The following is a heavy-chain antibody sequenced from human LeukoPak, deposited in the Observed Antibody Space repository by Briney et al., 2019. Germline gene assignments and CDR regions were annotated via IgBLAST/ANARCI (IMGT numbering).Heavy chain of an antibody. J-gene: IGHJ4*02. V-gene: IGHV3-30*02. Sequence: PSETLSLTCTVSGGSISSRSYCWGWVRQAPGKGLEWVAYVRYDGSNKYYADSVKGRFTISRDDSRNTLYLQMNSLRAEDTAVYYCAKDRGTARSTHFDYWGQGTLVTVSS. CDR2: VRYDGSNK. CDR1: GGSISSRSYC. D-gene: IGHD3-10*01. CDR3: AKDRGTARSTHFDY.